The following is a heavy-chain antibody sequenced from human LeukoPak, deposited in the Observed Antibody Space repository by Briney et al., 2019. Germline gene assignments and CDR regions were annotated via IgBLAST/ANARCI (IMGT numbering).Heavy chain of an antibody. Sequence: PGGSLRLSCAASGFTFGTSWMDWVRQAPGKGLEWVANIKGDGSETNYGDSAKGRFTISRDNPKNSLYLQMDSLRVEDTAIYYCAKPLDYWGQGTLVTVSS. J-gene: IGHJ4*02. CDR2: IKGDGSET. V-gene: IGHV3-7*01. CDR1: GFTFGTSW. CDR3: AKPLDY.